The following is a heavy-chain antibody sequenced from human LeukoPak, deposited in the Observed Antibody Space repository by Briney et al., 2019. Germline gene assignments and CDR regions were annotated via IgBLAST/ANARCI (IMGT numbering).Heavy chain of an antibody. V-gene: IGHV4-59*01. CDR1: VGSLTSYY. D-gene: IGHD3-16*02. J-gene: IGHJ3*02. Sequence: ASETLSLTCTVSVGSLTSYYWSCIRQPPGEGLEWIGYIYYSGSTNYNPSLKSRVTILRDTSKNQFSLKLSSVTAADTAVYYCASDRSCFRSAFDIWGQGTMVTVSS. CDR2: IYYSGST. CDR3: ASDRSCFRSAFDI.